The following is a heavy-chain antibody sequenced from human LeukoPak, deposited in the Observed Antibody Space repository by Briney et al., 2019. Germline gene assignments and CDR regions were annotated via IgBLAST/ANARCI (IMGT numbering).Heavy chain of an antibody. V-gene: IGHV1-69*13. D-gene: IGHD3-10*01. CDR2: IIPIFGTA. CDR3: ARESGSYYNEFPRWFDP. J-gene: IGHJ5*02. Sequence: ASVKVSCKASGGTFSSYAISWVRQAPGQGLEWMGGIIPIFGTANYAQKFQGRVTITADESTSTAYMELSSLRSEDTAVYYCARESGSYYNEFPRWFDPWGQGTLVTVSS. CDR1: GGTFSSYA.